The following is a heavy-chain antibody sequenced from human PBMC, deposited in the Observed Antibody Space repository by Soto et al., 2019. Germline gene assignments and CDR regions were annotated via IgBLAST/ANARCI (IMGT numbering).Heavy chain of an antibody. J-gene: IGHJ4*02. CDR2: INPNSGGT. CDR3: ARDPTRYYYDSNGYYY. V-gene: IGHV1-2*02. Sequence: ASVKVSCKASGYTFTGYYMHWVRQAPGQGLEWMGWINPNSGGTNYAQKFQGRVTMTRDTSISTAYMELSRLRSDDTAVYYCARDPTRYYYDSNGYYYWGQGTLVTVSS. D-gene: IGHD3-22*01. CDR1: GYTFTGYY.